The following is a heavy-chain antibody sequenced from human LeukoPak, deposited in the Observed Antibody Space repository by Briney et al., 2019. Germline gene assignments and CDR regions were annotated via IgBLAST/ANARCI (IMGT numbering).Heavy chain of an antibody. V-gene: IGHV3-30*04. Sequence: GRSLRLSCAASGFTFSSYAMHWVRQAPGKGLEWVAVISYDGSNKYYADSVKGRFTISRDNSKNTLYLQMNSLRAEDTAVYYCARSRQWLAPAGYWGQGTLVTVSS. CDR3: ARSRQWLAPAGY. J-gene: IGHJ4*02. CDR1: GFTFSSYA. D-gene: IGHD6-19*01. CDR2: ISYDGSNK.